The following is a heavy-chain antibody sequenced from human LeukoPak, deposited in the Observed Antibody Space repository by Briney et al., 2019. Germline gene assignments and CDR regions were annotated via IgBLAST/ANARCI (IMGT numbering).Heavy chain of an antibody. CDR1: GFTFSSYW. D-gene: IGHD3-16*01. CDR3: ARDHVGDVWGFDY. V-gene: IGHV3-7*01. J-gene: IGHJ4*02. CDR2: IKQDGSEK. Sequence: GGSLRLSCAASGFTFSSYWMSWVRQAPGKGLEWVANIKQDGSEKYYVDSVKGRFTISRDNAKNSLYLQMNSLRAEDTAAYYCARDHVGDVWGFDYWGQGTLVTVSS.